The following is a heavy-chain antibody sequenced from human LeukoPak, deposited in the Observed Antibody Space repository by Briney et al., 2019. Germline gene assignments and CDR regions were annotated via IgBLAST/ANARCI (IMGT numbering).Heavy chain of an antibody. CDR2: IYYSGST. Sequence: SETLSLTCTVSGGSISSSSYYWGWIRQPPGKGLEWIGSIYYSGSTYYNPSLKSRVTISVDTSKNQFSLKLSSVTAADTAVYYCARHDTSYYDFWSGYYPRTDDRFDPWGQGTLVTVSS. D-gene: IGHD3-3*01. CDR1: GGSISSSSYY. J-gene: IGHJ5*02. CDR3: ARHDTSYYDFWSGYYPRTDDRFDP. V-gene: IGHV4-39*01.